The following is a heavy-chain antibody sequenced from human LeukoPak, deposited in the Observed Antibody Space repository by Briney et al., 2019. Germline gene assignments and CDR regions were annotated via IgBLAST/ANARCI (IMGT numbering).Heavy chain of an antibody. CDR2: IYYSGST. CDR1: GGSISSGDYC. V-gene: IGHV4-30-4*01. Sequence: PSETLSLTCTVSGGSISSGDYCWSWIRQPPGKGLEWIGYIYYSGSTYYNPSLKSRVTISVDTSKNQFSLKLSSVTAADTAVYYCARGVEGVTMIVVASFYWYFDLWGRGTLVTVSS. CDR3: ARGVEGVTMIVVASFYWYFDL. D-gene: IGHD3-22*01. J-gene: IGHJ2*01.